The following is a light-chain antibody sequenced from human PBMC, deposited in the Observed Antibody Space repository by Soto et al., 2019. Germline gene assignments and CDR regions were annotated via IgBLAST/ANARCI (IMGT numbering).Light chain of an antibody. V-gene: IGLV4-69*01. Sequence: QSVLTQSPSASASLGASVKLTCTLSSGHSSYAIAWHQQQPEKGPRYLMKLNSDGSHSKGDGIPDRFSGSSSGAERYLTISGLQSEDEADYYCQTWGTGMVFGGGTTLTV. CDR3: QTWGTGMV. CDR1: SGHSSYA. CDR2: LNSDGSH. J-gene: IGLJ2*01.